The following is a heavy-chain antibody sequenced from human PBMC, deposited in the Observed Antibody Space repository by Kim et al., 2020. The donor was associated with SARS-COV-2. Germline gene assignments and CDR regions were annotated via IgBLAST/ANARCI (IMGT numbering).Heavy chain of an antibody. CDR1: GFTFSSYA. J-gene: IGHJ4*02. V-gene: IGHV3-30*04. D-gene: IGHD3-22*01. Sequence: GGSLRLSCAASGFTFSSYAMHWVRQAPSKGLEWVAVISYDGSNKYYADSVKGRFTISRDNSKNTLYLQMNSLRAEDTAVYYCARGQGYYDSTMAPDYWGQGTLVTVSS. CDR3: ARGQGYYDSTMAPDY. CDR2: ISYDGSNK.